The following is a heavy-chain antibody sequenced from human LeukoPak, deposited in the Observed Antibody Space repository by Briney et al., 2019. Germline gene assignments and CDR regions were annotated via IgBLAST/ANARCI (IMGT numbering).Heavy chain of an antibody. CDR3: ARLSGAPVRHPIYHFDY. J-gene: IGHJ4*02. V-gene: IGHV4-38-2*01. CDR1: GYSISNDYY. D-gene: IGHD2-2*02. Sequence: SETLSLTCAVSGYSISNDYYWGWVRQPPGKGLEWIGNIYHSGSTYKNSSLKSRLTMSLDTSKNQFSLKLISVTAADTAMYYCARLSGAPVRHPIYHFDYWGQGTLVSVSS. CDR2: IYHSGST.